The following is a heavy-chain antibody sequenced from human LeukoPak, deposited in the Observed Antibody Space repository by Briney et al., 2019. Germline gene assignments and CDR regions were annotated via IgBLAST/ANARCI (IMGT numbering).Heavy chain of an antibody. Sequence: PGRSLRLSCAASGFTFSSYGMHCVRQAPGKGLEWVAVIWYDGSSKYYADSVKGRFTISRDNSKNTLYLQMNSLRAEDTAVYYCARDGSSGWYWVDYWGQGTLVTVSS. CDR1: GFTFSSYG. D-gene: IGHD6-19*01. V-gene: IGHV3-33*01. J-gene: IGHJ4*02. CDR2: IWYDGSSK. CDR3: ARDGSSGWYWVDY.